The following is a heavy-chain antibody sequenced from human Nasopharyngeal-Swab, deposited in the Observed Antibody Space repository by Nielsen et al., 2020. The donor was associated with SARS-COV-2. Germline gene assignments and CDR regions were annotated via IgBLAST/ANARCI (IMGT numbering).Heavy chain of an antibody. CDR3: AREDGTYDNVWGSYRYSPLYRYFDL. D-gene: IGHD3-16*02. CDR2: IKQDGSEK. V-gene: IGHV3-7*01. Sequence: GESLKISCAASGFTFRSYSMNWVRQAPGKGLEWVANIKQDGSEKTYVDSVKGRFTISRDNAKNSLYLQMNSLRAEDTAVYYCAREDGTYDNVWGSYRYSPLYRYFDLWGRGTLVTVSS. J-gene: IGHJ2*01. CDR1: GFTFRSYS.